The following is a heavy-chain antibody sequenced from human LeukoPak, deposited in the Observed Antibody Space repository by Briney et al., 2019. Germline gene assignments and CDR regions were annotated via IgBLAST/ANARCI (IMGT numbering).Heavy chain of an antibody. CDR2: ISPDGRST. D-gene: IGHD1-26*01. Sequence: GGSLRLSCAASGFTYGNYLMHWVRQAPGKGLVWVSRISPDGRSTNYADFVKGRFTVSRDNAMNTVYLQMNSLRTEDTAVYYCVRGASGGHYVIDYWGQGTLVTVSS. V-gene: IGHV3-74*01. CDR1: GFTYGNYL. CDR3: VRGASGGHYVIDY. J-gene: IGHJ4*02.